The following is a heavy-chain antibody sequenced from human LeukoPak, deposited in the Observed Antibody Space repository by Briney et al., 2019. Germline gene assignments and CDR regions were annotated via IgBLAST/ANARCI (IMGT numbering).Heavy chain of an antibody. J-gene: IGHJ4*02. D-gene: IGHD3-10*01. Sequence: GGSLRLSCVVSGFTFNRCWMNWVRQAPGKGLEWVAHINPDGRDTYYADSVKGRFTISRDNSKNTLYLQMNSLRAEDTAVYYCAKEARITMVRGVISYFDYWGQGTLVTVSS. CDR1: GFTFNRCW. CDR2: INPDGRDT. V-gene: IGHV3-7*01. CDR3: AKEARITMVRGVISYFDY.